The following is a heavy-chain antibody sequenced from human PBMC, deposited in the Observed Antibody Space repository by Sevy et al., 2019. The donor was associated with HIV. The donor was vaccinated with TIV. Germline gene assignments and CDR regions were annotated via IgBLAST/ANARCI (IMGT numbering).Heavy chain of an antibody. CDR3: ARESYYYGSRSYWVY. CDR1: GFTFSSYW. J-gene: IGHJ4*02. CDR2: IKQDGSEK. D-gene: IGHD3-10*01. Sequence: GGSLRLSCAASGFTFSSYWMSWVREAPGKGLEWVANIKQDGSEKYYVDSVKSRFTIPRENAKNSLYLQMTSLRAEDTAVYNCARESYYYGSRSYWVYWGQGTLVTVSS. V-gene: IGHV3-7*01.